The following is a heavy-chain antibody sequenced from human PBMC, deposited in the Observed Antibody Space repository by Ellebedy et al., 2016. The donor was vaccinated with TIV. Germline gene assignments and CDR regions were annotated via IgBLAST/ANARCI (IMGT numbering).Heavy chain of an antibody. J-gene: IGHJ5*01. CDR3: VKGACIYSGCYRWFQS. CDR2: INPGANIT. Sequence: GGSLRLSXEVTGLFLNNCSMSWVRQAPGKPLEWVAQINPGANITAYADSVKGRFVMSRDNAKRAVFLQMKSLRVEDTAVYYCVKGACIYSGCYRWFQSWGQGTPVTVTS. V-gene: IGHV3-74*01. CDR1: GLFLNNCS. D-gene: IGHD2-2*01.